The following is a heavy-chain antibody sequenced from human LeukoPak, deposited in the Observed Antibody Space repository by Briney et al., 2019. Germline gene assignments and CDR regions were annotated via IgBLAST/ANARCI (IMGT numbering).Heavy chain of an antibody. CDR3: ARVGNDFDP. Sequence: GGSLRLSCAASGFTFSSYAMGWVRQAPGKGLEWVSTISTSGAYTYYTDSVKGRFTISGDNSKNTLYLQMNSLRADDTAVYYCARVGNDFDPWGQGTLVTVSS. CDR1: GFTFSSYA. J-gene: IGHJ5*02. V-gene: IGHV3-23*01. D-gene: IGHD1-1*01. CDR2: ISTSGAYT.